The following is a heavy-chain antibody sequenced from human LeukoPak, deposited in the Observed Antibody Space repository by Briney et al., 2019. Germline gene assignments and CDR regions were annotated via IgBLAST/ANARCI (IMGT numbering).Heavy chain of an antibody. Sequence: GASVKVSCKASGYTFTGYYMHWVRQAPGQGLEWMGWINPNSGGTNYAQKFQGRVTLTRDTSISTAYMELSRLRSDDTAVYYCARGAITMVRGVIENAFDIRGQGTMVTVSS. CDR3: ARGAITMVRGVIENAFDI. D-gene: IGHD3-10*01. J-gene: IGHJ3*02. CDR1: GYTFTGYY. V-gene: IGHV1-2*02. CDR2: INPNSGGT.